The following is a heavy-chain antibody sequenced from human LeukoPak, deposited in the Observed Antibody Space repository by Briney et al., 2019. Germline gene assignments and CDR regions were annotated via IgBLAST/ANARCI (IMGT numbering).Heavy chain of an antibody. CDR1: GFTFRSYG. J-gene: IGHJ4*02. Sequence: GGSLRLSCATSGFTFRSYGMHWVRQAPGKGLEWVANIKKDGTEKKYVDSVKGRFTISRDNAKNSLYLQMNSLRAEDTAVYYCARGGYYYYFDYWGQGTLVTVSS. D-gene: IGHD3-10*01. V-gene: IGHV3-7*04. CDR2: IKKDGTEK. CDR3: ARGGYYYYFDY.